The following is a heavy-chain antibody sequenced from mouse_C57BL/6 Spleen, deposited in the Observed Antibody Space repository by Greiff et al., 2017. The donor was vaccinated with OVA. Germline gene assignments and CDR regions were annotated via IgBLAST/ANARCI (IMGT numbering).Heavy chain of an antibody. V-gene: IGHV1-50*01. J-gene: IGHJ1*03. CDR1: GYTFTSYW. CDR3: ARWGLLPYWYFDV. Sequence: QVQLQQPGAELVKPGASVKLSCKASGYTFTSYWMQWVKQRPGQGLEWIGEIDPSDSYTNYNQKFKGKATLTVDTSSSTAYMQLSSLTSEDSAVYYCARWGLLPYWYFDVWGTGTTVTVSS. D-gene: IGHD2-3*01. CDR2: IDPSDSYT.